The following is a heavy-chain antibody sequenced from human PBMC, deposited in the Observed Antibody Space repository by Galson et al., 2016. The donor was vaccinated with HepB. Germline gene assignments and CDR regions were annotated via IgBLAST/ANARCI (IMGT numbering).Heavy chain of an antibody. V-gene: IGHV3-23*01. CDR2: FTGGTDST. Sequence: SLRLSCAASGFTFNNYGMSWVRQAPGKGLEWVSGFTGGTDSTYYGDSVKGRFTIPRDNSKNTFDLQMNSLRAEDTALYYWTRDTGWENEHWGQGTLVTVSS. J-gene: IGHJ1*01. CDR3: TRDTGWENEH. D-gene: IGHD2-8*02. CDR1: GFTFNNYG.